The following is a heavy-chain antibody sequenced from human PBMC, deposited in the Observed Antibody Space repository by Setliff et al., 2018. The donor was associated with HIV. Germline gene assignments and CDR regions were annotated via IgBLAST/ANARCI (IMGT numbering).Heavy chain of an antibody. D-gene: IGHD1-1*01. CDR2: IYSSGST. Sequence: SETLSLTCTVSGASVSSGGHYWSWIRQHPGKGLEWIGYIYSSGSTNYNPSLRSRVTMPVDVSKNQFSLKLSSVTAADTAVYYCARVFPPTRGATTNTPPGVFDIWGQGTMVTVSS. CDR3: ARVFPPTRGATTNTPPGVFDI. V-gene: IGHV4-61*08. J-gene: IGHJ3*02. CDR1: GASVSSGGHY.